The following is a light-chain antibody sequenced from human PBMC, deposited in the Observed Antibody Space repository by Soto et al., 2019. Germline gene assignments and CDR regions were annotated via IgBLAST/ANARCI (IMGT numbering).Light chain of an antibody. V-gene: IGLV1-44*01. CDR2: SNN. CDR1: SSNIGSNT. CDR3: AAWDDSLNGWV. Sequence: QSVLTQPPSASGTPGQRVTISCSGSSSNIGSNTVNWYQQLPGTAPNLLIYSNNQRPSGVPDRFSGSKSGTSASLAISGLPSEDDADYYCAAWDDSLNGWVFGGGTKLTVL. J-gene: IGLJ3*02.